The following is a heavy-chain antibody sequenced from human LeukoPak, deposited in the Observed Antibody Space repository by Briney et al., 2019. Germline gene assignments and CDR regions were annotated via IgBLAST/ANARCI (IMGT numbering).Heavy chain of an antibody. V-gene: IGHV1-8*01. CDR1: GYTFSSYD. CDR3: ARVRLSGSGFDS. Sequence: GASVKVSCKTFGYTFSSYDITWVRQAPGHGLEWMGEMNPNRAKTAYHQKFLGRVTMTWNTSVTTAYMELTSLTSEDTAVYYCARVRLSGSGFDSWGQGTPVTVSS. CDR2: MNPNRAKT. J-gene: IGHJ5*01.